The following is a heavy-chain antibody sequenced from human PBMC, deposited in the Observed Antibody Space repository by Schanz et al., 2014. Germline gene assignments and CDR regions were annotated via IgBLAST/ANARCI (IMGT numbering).Heavy chain of an antibody. CDR2: ITAYNGDT. V-gene: IGHV1-18*01. CDR3: TRGGYSYALSAFDI. J-gene: IGHJ3*02. D-gene: IGHD5-18*01. Sequence: QVQLVQSGAEVKKPGASVKVSCKASGYTFTSHGISWVRQAPGQGLEWMGWITAYNGDTNYALKLQGRVTMTTDSSTGTAYMELRSLRSDDTALYYCTRGGYSYALSAFDIWGRGTMXADSS. CDR1: GYTFTSHG.